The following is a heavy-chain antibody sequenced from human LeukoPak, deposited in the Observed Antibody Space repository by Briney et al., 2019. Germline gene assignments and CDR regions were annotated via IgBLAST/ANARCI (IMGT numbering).Heavy chain of an antibody. D-gene: IGHD3-10*01. J-gene: IGHJ3*02. CDR2: INAGNGNT. CDR1: GYTFTSYA. V-gene: IGHV1-3*01. CDR3: ARTLLWFGELFEAFDI. Sequence: ASVKLSCKASGYTFTSYAMHWVRQAPGQRLEWMGWINAGNGNTKYSQQFQGRVTITRDTSASTAYIGLSSLRSEDTAVYYCARTLLWFGELFEAFDIWGQGTMVTVSS.